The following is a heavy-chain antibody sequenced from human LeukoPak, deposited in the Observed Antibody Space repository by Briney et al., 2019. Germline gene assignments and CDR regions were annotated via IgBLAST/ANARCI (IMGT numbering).Heavy chain of an antibody. Sequence: SVKVSCKASGGTFSTYAISWVRQAPGQGLEWMGGIIPIFGTANYAQKFQGRVTITADESTSTVYMELSSLRSEDTAVYYCARAAYSSSYAAGYWGQGTLVTVS. D-gene: IGHD6-6*01. CDR2: IIPIFGTA. CDR3: ARAAYSSSYAAGY. V-gene: IGHV1-69*01. J-gene: IGHJ4*02. CDR1: GGTFSTYA.